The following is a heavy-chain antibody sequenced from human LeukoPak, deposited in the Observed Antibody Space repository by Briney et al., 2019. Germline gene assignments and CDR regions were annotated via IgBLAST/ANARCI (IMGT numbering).Heavy chain of an antibody. V-gene: IGHV1-2*02. Sequence: ASVTVSFKASGYTFSAYYMHWVGQAPGQGGEGMGWINPNSGDTNYAQKFQGRVTMTRDTSISTAYMEVSRLRSDDTAVYYCARTLPNYYYGMDVWGQGTTVTVSS. J-gene: IGHJ6*02. CDR2: INPNSGDT. D-gene: IGHD1-26*01. CDR3: ARTLPNYYYGMDV. CDR1: GYTFSAYY.